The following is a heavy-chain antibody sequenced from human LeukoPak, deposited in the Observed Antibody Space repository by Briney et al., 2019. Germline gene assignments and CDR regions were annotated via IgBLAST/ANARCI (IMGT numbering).Heavy chain of an antibody. Sequence: SETLSLTCTVSGGSISSYYWSWIRQPPGKGLEWIGYIYYSGSTNYNPSLKSRVTISVDTSKNQFSLKLSSVTAADTAAYYCARTSSWSGEIDYWGQGTLVTVSS. V-gene: IGHV4-59*01. D-gene: IGHD6-13*01. CDR3: ARTSSWSGEIDY. CDR1: GGSISSYY. J-gene: IGHJ4*02. CDR2: IYYSGST.